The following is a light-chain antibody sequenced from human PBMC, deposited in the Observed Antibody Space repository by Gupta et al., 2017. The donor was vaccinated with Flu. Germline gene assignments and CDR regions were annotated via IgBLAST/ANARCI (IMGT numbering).Light chain of an antibody. CDR1: QSISSY. Sequence: DIQMTQSPSSLSASVGDRVTITCRASQSISSYLNWYQQKPGKAPKLLIYAASSLQSGVPSSFSGSGSVTDFTLTISSLQPEDFATYYCQLSYSTPRTFGGGTKVEIK. CDR2: AAS. J-gene: IGKJ4*02. CDR3: QLSYSTPRT. V-gene: IGKV1-39*01.